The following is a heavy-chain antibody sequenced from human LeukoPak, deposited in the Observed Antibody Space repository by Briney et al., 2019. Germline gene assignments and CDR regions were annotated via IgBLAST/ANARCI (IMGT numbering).Heavy chain of an antibody. D-gene: IGHD3-3*01. J-gene: IGHJ4*02. CDR1: GFTFSSYA. CDR2: ISGSGGST. Sequence: GSLRLSCAASGFTFSSYAMSWVRQAPGKGLEWVSAISGSGGSTYYADSVKGRFTISRDNSKNTLYLQMNSLRAEDTAVYYCAKDIGYYDFWSGYPSGGFDYWGQGTLVTVSS. V-gene: IGHV3-23*01. CDR3: AKDIGYYDFWSGYPSGGFDY.